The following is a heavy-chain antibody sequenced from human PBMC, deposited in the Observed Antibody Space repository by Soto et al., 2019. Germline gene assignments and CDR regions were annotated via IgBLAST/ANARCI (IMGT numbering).Heavy chain of an antibody. CDR1: GFTFSSYG. Sequence: QVQLVESGGGVVQPGRSLRLSCVASGFTFSSYGMHLVRQAPGKGLEWVAVIAYDGSNKYYADSVKGRFTISRDNSKNTLYLQMNSLRAEDTAVYYCAKDNCISTSCYRLYNWFDPWGQGTLVTVSS. CDR2: IAYDGSNK. V-gene: IGHV3-30*18. CDR3: AKDNCISTSCYRLYNWFDP. D-gene: IGHD2-2*01. J-gene: IGHJ5*02.